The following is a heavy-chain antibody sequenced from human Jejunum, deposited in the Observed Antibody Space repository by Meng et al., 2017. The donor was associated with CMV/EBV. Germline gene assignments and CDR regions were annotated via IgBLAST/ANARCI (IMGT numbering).Heavy chain of an antibody. V-gene: IGHV4-59*01. J-gene: IGHJ4*02. CDR2: VDYDGGST. Sequence: IGSYFWTWIRQPPGKGLEWLGYVDYDGGSTNYNPSLKSRVTISVDSPENQFSLKLTSVTAADTAVYYCARVPAELGSSSSSYYFDSWGQGTLVTVSS. D-gene: IGHD6-13*01. CDR1: IGSYF. CDR3: ARVPAELGSSSSSYYFDS.